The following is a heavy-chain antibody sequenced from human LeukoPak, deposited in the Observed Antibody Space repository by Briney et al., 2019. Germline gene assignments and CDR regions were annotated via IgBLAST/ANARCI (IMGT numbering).Heavy chain of an antibody. CDR1: GYNFTSHW. J-gene: IGHJ5*02. Sequence: GESLKISCKGSGYNFTSHWIGWVRPMPGKGLEWMGIIYPGDSNTRYSPSFQGQVTISADKSISTAYLQWSSLKASDTAMYYCARGGFRSSGWMFNWFDPWGQGTLVTVSS. D-gene: IGHD6-19*01. CDR2: IYPGDSNT. CDR3: ARGGFRSSGWMFNWFDP. V-gene: IGHV5-51*01.